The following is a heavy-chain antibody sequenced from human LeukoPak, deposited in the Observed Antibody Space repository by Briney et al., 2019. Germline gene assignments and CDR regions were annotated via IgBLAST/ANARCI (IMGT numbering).Heavy chain of an antibody. CDR3: ATTLNRATPGGA. J-gene: IGHJ5*02. V-gene: IGHV3-7*01. Sequence: GGSLRLSCAASGFTFSSHWMSWVRQAPGKGLEWVANIKQDGSKKSYVDSVEGRFTISRDNAKNSLYLQMSSMRAEDTAVYYCATTLNRATPGGAWGEGTAVTVSS. CDR1: GFTFSSHW. D-gene: IGHD2/OR15-2a*01. CDR2: IKQDGSKK.